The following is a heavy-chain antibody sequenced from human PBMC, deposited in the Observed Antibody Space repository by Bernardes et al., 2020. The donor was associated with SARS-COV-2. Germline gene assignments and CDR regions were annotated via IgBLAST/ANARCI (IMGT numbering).Heavy chain of an antibody. J-gene: IGHJ2*01. CDR3: ARGPSDWFFDF. V-gene: IGHV4-59*01. CDR1: GGSIISYY. CDR2: ISYSGST. Sequence: SETLSLTCTVSGGSIISYYWTWIRQSPGKGLEWIGYISYSGSTNYNPSLKSRVTMSTDTSKNQFSLKLNSVTAADTAVYYCARGPSDWFFDFWGRGTLVTVSS.